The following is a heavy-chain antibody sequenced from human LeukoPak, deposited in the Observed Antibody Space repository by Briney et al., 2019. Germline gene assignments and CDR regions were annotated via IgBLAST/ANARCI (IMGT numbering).Heavy chain of an antibody. CDR1: GGSISSNY. Sequence: PSETLSLTCTVSGGSISSNYWNWIRQPAGKGLEWIGRISSSGSANYNPSLKSRVTMSVDTSKNQFSLKLSSVTAADTAVYYCARDWLVVPAALPYNWFDPWGQGTLVTVSS. D-gene: IGHD2-2*01. CDR2: ISSSGSA. CDR3: ARDWLVVPAALPYNWFDP. V-gene: IGHV4-4*07. J-gene: IGHJ5*02.